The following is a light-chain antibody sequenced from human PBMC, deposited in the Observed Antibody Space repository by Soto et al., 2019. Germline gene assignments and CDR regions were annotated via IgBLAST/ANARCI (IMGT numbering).Light chain of an antibody. Sequence: EIVFTQSPSTLSLSPLERSTLSCGASQSVNSYLAWYQQKPGQPPRLLIYDASNRATGIPSRFSGSGSGTDFTLTISSLEPEDSAVYYCQQRNIWPPITFGQGTRLEIK. CDR3: QQRNIWPPIT. CDR1: QSVNSY. V-gene: IGKV3-11*01. CDR2: DAS. J-gene: IGKJ5*01.